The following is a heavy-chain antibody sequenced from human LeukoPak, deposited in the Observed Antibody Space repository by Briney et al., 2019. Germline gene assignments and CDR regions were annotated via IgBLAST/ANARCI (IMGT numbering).Heavy chain of an antibody. CDR1: GGSISSYY. V-gene: IGHV4-59*01. J-gene: IGHJ3*02. CDR2: IYYSGST. Sequence: SETLSLTCTVSGGSISSYYWSWIRQPPGKGLEWIGYIYYSGSTNYNPSLKSRVTISVDTSKNQFSLKLSSVTAADTAVYYCARVNHGPNTAMVNDAFDIWGQGTMVTVSS. D-gene: IGHD5-18*01. CDR3: ARVNHGPNTAMVNDAFDI.